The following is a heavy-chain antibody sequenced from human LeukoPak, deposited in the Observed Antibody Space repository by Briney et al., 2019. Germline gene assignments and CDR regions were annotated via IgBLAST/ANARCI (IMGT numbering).Heavy chain of an antibody. CDR3: AKEADYYDSSRYYYYYYYYGMDV. CDR1: GFTFSSYG. D-gene: IGHD3-22*01. CDR2: ISYDGSNK. J-gene: IGHJ6*02. V-gene: IGHV3-30*18. Sequence: GRSLRLSCAASGFTFSSYGMHWVRQAPGKGLEWVAVISYDGSNKYYADSVKGRFTISRDNSKNTLYLQMNSLRAEDTAVYYCAKEADYYDSSRYYYYYYYYGMDVWGQGTTVTVSS.